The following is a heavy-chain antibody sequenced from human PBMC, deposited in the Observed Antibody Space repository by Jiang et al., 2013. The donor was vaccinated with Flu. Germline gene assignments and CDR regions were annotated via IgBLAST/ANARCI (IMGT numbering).Heavy chain of an antibody. CDR2: VSYDGSGK. J-gene: IGHJ6*02. V-gene: IGHV3-30*04. D-gene: IGHD2-15*01. CDR3: AREGGVVVAATPTPMDV. Sequence: RSLRLACAASGFNFRNYAMHWVRQAPGKGLEWVAIVSYDGSGKYYGHSVKGRFTISRDNPKDAVYLQMDSLRTEDTAVYYCAREGGVVVAATPTPMDVWGQGTTVTVFS. CDR1: GFNFRNYA.